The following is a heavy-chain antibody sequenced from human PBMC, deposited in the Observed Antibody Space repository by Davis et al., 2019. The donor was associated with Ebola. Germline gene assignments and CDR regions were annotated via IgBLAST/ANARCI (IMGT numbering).Heavy chain of an antibody. D-gene: IGHD1-1*01. J-gene: IGHJ6*02. Sequence: GESLKISCKASGYIFSNYWIAWVRQVPGEGPEWMGIIYPGDSQSRYRPSLEGQVTISVDKSINTAYLQWSSLKASDTALYYCARILEPRNFYSGMDVWGQGTLVTVS. CDR1: GYIFSNYW. V-gene: IGHV5-51*01. CDR2: IYPGDSQS. CDR3: ARILEPRNFYSGMDV.